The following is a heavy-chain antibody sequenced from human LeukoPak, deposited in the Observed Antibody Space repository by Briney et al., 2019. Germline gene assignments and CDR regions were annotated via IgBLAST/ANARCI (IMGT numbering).Heavy chain of an antibody. Sequence: GGSLRLSCAASGFTFSSYAMSWVRQAPGKGLEWVSAISGSGGSTYYADSVKGRFTISRDNSKNTLYLQMNSLRAEDTAVYYCAKDRSDNKTWYAGSHWGQGTLVTVSS. V-gene: IGHV3-23*01. CDR2: ISGSGGST. CDR1: GFTFSSYA. D-gene: IGHD2-8*01. CDR3: AKDRSDNKTWYAGSH. J-gene: IGHJ4*02.